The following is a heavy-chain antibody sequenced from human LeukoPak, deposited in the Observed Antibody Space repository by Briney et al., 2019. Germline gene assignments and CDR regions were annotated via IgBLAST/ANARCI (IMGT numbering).Heavy chain of an antibody. CDR3: ARGYGSGSPLDYYGMDV. CDR2: IYSGGST. J-gene: IGHJ6*02. Sequence: GGSLRLSCAASGFTVSSNYMSWVRQAPGKGLEWVSVIYSGGSTYYADSVKGRFTISRDNSKNTLYLQMNSLRAEDTAVYYCARGYGSGSPLDYYGMDVWGQGTTVTVSS. CDR1: GFTVSSNY. D-gene: IGHD3-10*01. V-gene: IGHV3-66*01.